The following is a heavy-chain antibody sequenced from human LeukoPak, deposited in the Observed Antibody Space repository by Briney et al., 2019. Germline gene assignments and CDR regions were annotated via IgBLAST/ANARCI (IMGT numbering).Heavy chain of an antibody. CDR1: GYTFTSYG. Sequence: ASVKVSCKASGYTFTSYGISWVRQAPGQGLEWMGWISAYNGNTNYAQKLQGRVTVTTDTSTSTAYMELRSLRSDDTAVYYCAREYYGSGSYYDAFGIWGQGTMVTVSS. J-gene: IGHJ3*02. D-gene: IGHD3-10*01. V-gene: IGHV1-18*01. CDR3: AREYYGSGSYYDAFGI. CDR2: ISAYNGNT.